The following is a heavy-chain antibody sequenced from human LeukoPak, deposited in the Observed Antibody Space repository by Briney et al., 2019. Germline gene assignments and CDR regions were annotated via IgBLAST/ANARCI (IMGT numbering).Heavy chain of an antibody. Sequence: SETLSLTCAVYGGSFSGYYWSWIRQPPGKGLEWIGEINHSGSNNYNPSLKSRVTISVDTSKNQFSLKLSSVTAADTAVYYCARVHSGYDYFDYWGQGTLVTVSS. CDR3: ARVHSGYDYFDY. V-gene: IGHV4-34*01. J-gene: IGHJ4*02. CDR1: GGSFSGYY. CDR2: INHSGSN. D-gene: IGHD5-12*01.